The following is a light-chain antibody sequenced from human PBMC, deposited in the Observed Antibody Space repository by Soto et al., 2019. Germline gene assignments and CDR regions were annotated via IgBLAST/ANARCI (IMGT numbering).Light chain of an antibody. V-gene: IGKV1-39*01. CDR2: AAS. J-gene: IGKJ4*01. Sequence: DIQMTQSPSSLSASVGDRVTITCRASQSISTYLNWYQQKPGRAPKLLIYAASSLQSGVPSRFLGSGSATDFTLTITSLQPEDVASYYCQQSYITTHTLGRGTKWIS. CDR3: QQSYITTHT. CDR1: QSISTY.